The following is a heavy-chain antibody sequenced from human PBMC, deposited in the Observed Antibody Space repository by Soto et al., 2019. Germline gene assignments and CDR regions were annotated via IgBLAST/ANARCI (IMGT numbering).Heavy chain of an antibody. Sequence: QVQLVQSGAEVKKPGASVKVSCKASGYTFTSYAMHWVRQAPGQGLEWMGWINAGNGNTKYSQKFQGRVTITRDTSASTAYMELSSLRSEDTAVYYCARGYYDSSGYYGLTRKFDYWGQGTLVTVSS. V-gene: IGHV1-3*01. CDR2: INAGNGNT. J-gene: IGHJ4*02. D-gene: IGHD3-22*01. CDR3: ARGYYDSSGYYGLTRKFDY. CDR1: GYTFTSYA.